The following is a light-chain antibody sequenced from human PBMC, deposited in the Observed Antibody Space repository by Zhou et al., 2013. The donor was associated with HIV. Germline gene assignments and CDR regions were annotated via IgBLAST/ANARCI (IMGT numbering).Light chain of an antibody. CDR1: QNISSY. CDR3: QQANSFPHT. V-gene: IGKV1-39*01. J-gene: IGKJ2*01. Sequence: DIQMTQSPSSLSTSVGDRVTITCRASQNISSYLNWYQQKPGKAPKLLIYAASSLQSGVPSRFSGSGSGTDFTLTISSLQPEDFATYYCQQANSFPHTFGQGTKLEIK. CDR2: AAS.